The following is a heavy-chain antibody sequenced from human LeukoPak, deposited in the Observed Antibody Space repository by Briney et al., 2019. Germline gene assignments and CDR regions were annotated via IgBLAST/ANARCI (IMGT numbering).Heavy chain of an antibody. V-gene: IGHV3-21*01. CDR1: GFTFSSYS. CDR2: ISSSSDYI. J-gene: IGHJ5*02. CDR3: ARDNLIAAAGTGFDP. D-gene: IGHD6-13*01. Sequence: GGSLRLSCAASGFTFSSYSMNWVRQAPGEGLEWVSSISSSSDYIYYADSVKGRFTISRDNAKKSLYLQMNSLRAEDTAVYSCARDNLIAAAGTGFDPWGQGTLVTVSS.